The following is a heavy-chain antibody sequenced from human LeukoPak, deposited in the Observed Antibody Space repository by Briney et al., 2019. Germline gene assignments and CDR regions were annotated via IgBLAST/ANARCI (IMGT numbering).Heavy chain of an antibody. J-gene: IGHJ3*02. V-gene: IGHV4-59*01. CDR3: AREIAGYAFDI. CDR2: IYYSGTT. Sequence: PSETLSLTCSVSGGSISSYYWSWIRQPPGKGLECMGYIYYSGTTNYNPSLKSRVTISVDTSKNQFSLKLSSVTAADTAVYYCAREIAGYAFDIWGQGTMVIVSS. CDR1: GGSISSYY. D-gene: IGHD6-13*01.